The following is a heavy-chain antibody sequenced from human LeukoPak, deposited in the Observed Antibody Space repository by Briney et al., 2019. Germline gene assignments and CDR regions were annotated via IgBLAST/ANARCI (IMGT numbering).Heavy chain of an antibody. CDR3: AKDSVAVAGPSDY. J-gene: IGHJ4*02. CDR1: GFTFSSYA. CDR2: ISYDGSNK. V-gene: IGHV3-30*18. D-gene: IGHD6-19*01. Sequence: GGSLKLSCAASGFTFSSYAMSWVRQAPGKGLEWVAVISYDGSNKYYADSVKGRFTISRDNSKNTLYLQMNSLRAEDTAVYYCAKDSVAVAGPSDYWGQGTLVTVSS.